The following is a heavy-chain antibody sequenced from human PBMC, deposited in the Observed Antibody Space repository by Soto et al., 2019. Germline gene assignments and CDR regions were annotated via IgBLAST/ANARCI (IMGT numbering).Heavy chain of an antibody. CDR2: IYYSGST. CDR1: GGSISSYY. CDR3: ARNFPYSSGWYHYFDY. Sequence: SETLSLTCTVSGGSISSYYWSWIRQPPGKGLEWIGYIYYSGSTNYNPSLKSRVTISVDTSKNQFSLKLSSVTAADTAVYYCARNFPYSSGWYHYFDYWGQGTLVTVSS. D-gene: IGHD6-19*01. J-gene: IGHJ4*02. V-gene: IGHV4-59*01.